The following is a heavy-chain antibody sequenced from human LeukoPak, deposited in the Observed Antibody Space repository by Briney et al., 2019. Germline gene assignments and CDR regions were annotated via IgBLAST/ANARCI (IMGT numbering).Heavy chain of an antibody. J-gene: IGHJ4*02. CDR2: INPNSGGT. CDR3: ARGPYCSSTSCYFGVFDY. V-gene: IGHV1-2*02. Sequence: ASVKVSCKASGYTFTSYYIHWVRQAPGQGLEWMGWINPNSGGTNYAQKFQGRVTMTRDTSISTAYMELSRLRSDDTAVYYCARGPYCSSTSCYFGVFDYWGQGTLVTVSS. CDR1: GYTFTSYY. D-gene: IGHD2-2*01.